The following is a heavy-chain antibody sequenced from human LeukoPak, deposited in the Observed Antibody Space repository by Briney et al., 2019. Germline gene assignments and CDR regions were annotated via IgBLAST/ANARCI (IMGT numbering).Heavy chain of an antibody. V-gene: IGHV4-34*01. CDR2: INHSGST. Sequence: PSETLSLTCAVYGGSFSGYYWSWIRQPPGKGLEWIGEINHSGSTNYNPSLKSRVTISVDTSKNQFSLKLSSVTAADTAVYYCASSPMTKLRAAFDIWSQGTMVTVSS. CDR3: ASSPMTKLRAAFDI. CDR1: GGSFSGYY. J-gene: IGHJ3*02. D-gene: IGHD3-22*01.